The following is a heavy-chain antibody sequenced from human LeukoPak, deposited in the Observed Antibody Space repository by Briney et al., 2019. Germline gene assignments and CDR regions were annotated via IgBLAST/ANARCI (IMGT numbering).Heavy chain of an antibody. V-gene: IGHV3-74*01. CDR3: ARDEGDDTPEDYFDY. J-gene: IGHJ4*02. Sequence: PGGSLRLSCAASGFTFSSYSMNWVRQAPGKGLVWVSRINSDGSSTSYADSVKGRFTISRDNAKNTLYLQMNSLRAEDTAVYYCARDEGDDTPEDYFDYWGQGTLVTVSS. CDR2: INSDGSST. CDR1: GFTFSSYS. D-gene: IGHD1-1*01.